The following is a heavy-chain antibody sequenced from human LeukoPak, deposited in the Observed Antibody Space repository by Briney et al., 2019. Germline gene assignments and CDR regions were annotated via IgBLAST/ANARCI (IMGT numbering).Heavy chain of an antibody. Sequence: GGSLRLSCAASGFSFSSYGMHWVRQAPGKVLEWVAFIRYDRSNKYYADSVKGRFTISRDNSKNTLYLQMHSLRAEDTAVYYCARDMFDWLFEDLEIGVSFDYWGQGTLVTVSS. CDR3: ARDMFDWLFEDLEIGVSFDY. J-gene: IGHJ4*02. V-gene: IGHV3-30*02. CDR1: GFSFSSYG. D-gene: IGHD3-9*01. CDR2: IRYDRSNK.